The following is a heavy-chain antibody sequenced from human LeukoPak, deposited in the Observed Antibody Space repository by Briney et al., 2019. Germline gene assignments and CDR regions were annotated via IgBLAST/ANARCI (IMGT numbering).Heavy chain of an antibody. Sequence: GGSLRLSCAASGFSFNSDWMDWVRQAPGKGLEWVANIKHDESEKNYLDSVKGRFTISRDNAQNSLYLQMNGLRVEDTAVYYCTRRLDNWGQGTLVTVSS. V-gene: IGHV3-7*01. CDR1: GFSFNSDW. J-gene: IGHJ4*02. CDR3: TRRLDN. CDR2: IKHDESEK. D-gene: IGHD3-16*01.